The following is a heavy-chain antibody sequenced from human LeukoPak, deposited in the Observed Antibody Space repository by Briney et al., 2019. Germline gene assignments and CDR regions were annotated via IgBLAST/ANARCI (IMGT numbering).Heavy chain of an antibody. CDR1: GYTFSDYY. CDR3: ATNVAAAGYYYYYYMDV. V-gene: IGHV1-2*02. J-gene: IGHJ6*03. CDR2: INPKSGGT. Sequence: ASVKVSCKASGYTFSDYYMHWVRQAPGQGLEWMGWINPKSGGTNYAEKFQGRVTMTRDTSISTAYMELSRLRSDDTAVYYCATNVAAAGYYYYYYMDVWGKGTTVTVSS. D-gene: IGHD6-13*01.